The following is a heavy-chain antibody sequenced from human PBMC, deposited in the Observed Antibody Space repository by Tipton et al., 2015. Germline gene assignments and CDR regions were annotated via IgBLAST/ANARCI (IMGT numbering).Heavy chain of an antibody. V-gene: IGHV3-33*05. CDR3: AKDGAAVTNDY. Sequence: SLRLSCAASGFTFRSCGMHWVRRSPGKGLEWVAVISYDGRDKENTDSVKGRFTISRDNSKNTLYLQMNSLRAEDTAVYYCAKDGAAVTNDYWGQGTLVTVSS. CDR2: ISYDGRDK. CDR1: GFTFRSCG. D-gene: IGHD4-17*01. J-gene: IGHJ4*02.